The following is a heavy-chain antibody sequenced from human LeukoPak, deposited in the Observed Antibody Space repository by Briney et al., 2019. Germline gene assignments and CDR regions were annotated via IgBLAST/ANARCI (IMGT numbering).Heavy chain of an antibody. J-gene: IGHJ6*04. V-gene: IGHV3-21*01. CDR2: ISSRSRYV. Sequence: GGSLRLSCAASGITFSSYSMNWVRQAPGKGLEWVSSISSRSRYVYYAHSVKGRFTISRDNAKFSLYLQINSLRAEDTAVYYCAELGITMIGGVWGKGTTVTISS. D-gene: IGHD3-10*02. CDR1: GITFSSYS. CDR3: AELGITMIGGV.